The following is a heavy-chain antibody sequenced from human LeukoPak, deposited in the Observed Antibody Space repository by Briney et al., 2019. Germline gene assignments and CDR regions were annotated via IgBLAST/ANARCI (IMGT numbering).Heavy chain of an antibody. V-gene: IGHV1-2*02. D-gene: IGHD2-2*01. CDR3: AAVVPAAMGPFDY. CDR2: INPNSGGT. Sequence: ASVTVSFMASVYTFTDYYMHWVRQAPGQGLEWMGWINPNSGGTNYAQKFQGRVTMTRDTSISTAYMELSRLRSDDTAVYYCAAVVPAAMGPFDYWGQGTLVTVSS. J-gene: IGHJ4*02. CDR1: VYTFTDYY.